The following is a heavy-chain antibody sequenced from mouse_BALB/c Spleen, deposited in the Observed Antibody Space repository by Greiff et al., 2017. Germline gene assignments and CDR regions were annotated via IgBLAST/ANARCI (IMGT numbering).Heavy chain of an antibody. CDR1: GFDFRRYW. D-gene: IGHD1-1*01. V-gene: IGHV4-1*02. J-gene: IGHJ4*01. CDR2: INPDSSTI. CDR3: ARGYGSSYDAMDY. Sequence: EVKLQESGGGLVQPGGSLKLSCAASGFDFRRYWMSWVRQAPGKGLEWIGEINPDSSTINYTPSLKDKFIISRDNAKNTLYLQMSKVRSEDTALYYCARGYGSSYDAMDYWGQGTSVTVSS.